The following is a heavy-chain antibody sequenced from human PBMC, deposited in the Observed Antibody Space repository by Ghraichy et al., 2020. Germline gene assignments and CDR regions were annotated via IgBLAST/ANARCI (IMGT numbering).Heavy chain of an antibody. CDR3: AREVQPYYFDY. D-gene: IGHD1-1*01. V-gene: IGHV1-69*13. CDR1: GGTFSSYA. CDR2: IIPIFGTA. Sequence: SVKVSCKASGGTFSSYAISWVRQAPGQGLEWMGGIIPIFGTANYAQKFQSRVTITADESTSTDYMELSSLRSEDTAVYYCAREVQPYYFDYWGQGTLVTVSS. J-gene: IGHJ4*02.